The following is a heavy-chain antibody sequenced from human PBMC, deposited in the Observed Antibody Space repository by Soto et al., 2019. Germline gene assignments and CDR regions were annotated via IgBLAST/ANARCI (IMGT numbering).Heavy chain of an antibody. CDR2: INPSAGTT. V-gene: IGHV1-46*01. CDR3: ARDLGMRWPYYFDS. CDR1: GYTFTSNF. J-gene: IGHJ4*02. Sequence: QVQLVQSGAEVKKPGASVKVSCRSSGYTFTSNFMHWLRQAPGQGPEWMGIINPSAGTTSYSRKFRRNFTMTRDTSTSTAYMELSSLRSEDTAVYYCARDLGMRWPYYFDSWGQGTLVTVSS. D-gene: IGHD2-15*01.